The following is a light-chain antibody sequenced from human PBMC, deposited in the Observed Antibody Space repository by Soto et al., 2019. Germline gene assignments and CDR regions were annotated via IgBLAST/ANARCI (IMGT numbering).Light chain of an antibody. Sequence: QSALTQPASVSGSPGQSITISCTGTSSDIGNYNYVSWYQQHPGKAPKLMIYAVSYRPSGVSNRFSGSKSGNTASLTISGLQAEDEADYYCSSYTNINTYVIFGGGTKVTVL. CDR3: SSYTNINTYVI. J-gene: IGLJ2*01. V-gene: IGLV2-14*01. CDR1: SSDIGNYNY. CDR2: AVS.